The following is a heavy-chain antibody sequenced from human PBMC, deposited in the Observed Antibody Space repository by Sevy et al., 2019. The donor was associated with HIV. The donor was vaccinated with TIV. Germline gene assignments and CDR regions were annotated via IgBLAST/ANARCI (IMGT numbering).Heavy chain of an antibody. Sequence: GGSLRLSCAVSGFTFSSYGMHWARQAPGEGLEWVAIIWYDGNNAYYADSVKGRFTISRDNSKNTLYLEMNSLRVEDTAVYYCARDLEEWELRYLGYWGRGTLVTVSP. D-gene: IGHD1-26*01. CDR2: IWYDGNNA. CDR3: ARDLEEWELRYLGY. V-gene: IGHV3-33*01. CDR1: GFTFSSYG. J-gene: IGHJ4*02.